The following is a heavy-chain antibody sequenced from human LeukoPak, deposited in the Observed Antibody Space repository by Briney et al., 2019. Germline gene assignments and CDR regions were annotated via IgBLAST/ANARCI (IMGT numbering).Heavy chain of an antibody. V-gene: IGHV4-59*01. CDR3: AGSDDYGDYEGRGPFDY. D-gene: IGHD4-17*01. CDR1: GGSISSYY. J-gene: IGHJ4*02. CDR2: IYYSGST. Sequence: PSETLSLTCTVSGGSISSYYWSWILQPPGKGLEWIGYIYYSGSTNYNPSLKSRVTISVDTSKNQFSLKLSSVTAADTAVYYCAGSDDYGDYEGRGPFDYWGQGTLVTGSS.